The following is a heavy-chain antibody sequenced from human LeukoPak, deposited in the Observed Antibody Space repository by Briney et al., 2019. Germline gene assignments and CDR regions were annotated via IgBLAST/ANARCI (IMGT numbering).Heavy chain of an antibody. J-gene: IGHJ6*02. D-gene: IGHD3-10*01. V-gene: IGHV1-2*02. Sequence: GASVKVSCKASGYTFTGYYMHWVRQAPGQGLEWMGWINPNSGGTNYAQKFQGRVTMTRDTSISTAYMELSRLRSDDTAVYYCARGGEVYYYGSGSHIMDVWGQGTTVTVSS. CDR2: INPNSGGT. CDR1: GYTFTGYY. CDR3: ARGGEVYYYGSGSHIMDV.